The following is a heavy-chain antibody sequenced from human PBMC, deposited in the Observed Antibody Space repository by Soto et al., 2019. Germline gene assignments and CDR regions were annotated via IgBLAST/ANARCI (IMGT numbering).Heavy chain of an antibody. J-gene: IGHJ4*02. CDR2: IHHSGSVFESGST. V-gene: IGHV4-38-2*01. CDR3: ARNSSSSYFDY. D-gene: IGHD6-13*01. Sequence: SEPLSLTCAVSGSSITITYYWGWVRQPPRTSLEWIGSIHHSGSVFESGSTHYNPSFKSRVTISADTSKNKFSLKLTSVTAADTAVYFCARNSSSSYFDYWGQGTLVTVSS. CDR1: GSSITITYY.